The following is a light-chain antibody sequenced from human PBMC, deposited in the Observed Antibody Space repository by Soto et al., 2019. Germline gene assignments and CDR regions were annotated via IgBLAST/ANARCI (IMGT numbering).Light chain of an antibody. CDR2: GAS. J-gene: IGKJ1*01. CDR1: QSVSSN. CDR3: QQYNLWPQT. V-gene: IGKV3-15*01. Sequence: EIVMTQSPATLSVSPGERATLSCRASQSVSSNLAWYQQKPGQAPRLPIYGASTRATGIPARFGGSGSGTDFTLTISSLQSEDFAVYYCQQYNLWPQTLGQWTNVEIK.